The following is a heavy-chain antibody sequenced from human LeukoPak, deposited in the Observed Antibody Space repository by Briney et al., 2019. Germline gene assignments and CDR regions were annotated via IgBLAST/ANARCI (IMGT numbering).Heavy chain of an antibody. J-gene: IGHJ4*02. CDR1: GFTHSSYW. CDR2: IKQDGSEK. Sequence: GGSLGLSCAASGFTHSSYWMSWVRQAPGKGLEWVANIKQDGSEKYYVDSVRGRFTISRDNAKNSLDLQMNSLRAEDTAVYYCARWGYCTGGSCYRYDQWGQGTLVTVSS. CDR3: ARWGYCTGGSCYRYDQ. D-gene: IGHD2-15*01. V-gene: IGHV3-7*01.